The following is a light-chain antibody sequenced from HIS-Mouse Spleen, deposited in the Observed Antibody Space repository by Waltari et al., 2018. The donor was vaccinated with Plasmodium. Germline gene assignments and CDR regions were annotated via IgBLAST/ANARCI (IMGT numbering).Light chain of an antibody. CDR1: ALPKQY. CDR3: QSADSSGTYWV. Sequence: SYELTQPPSVSVSPGQTARITCSGDALPKQYAYWYQQKPGPAPVLGLYKDSERPSGIPERFSGSSSGKTGTVTISGVQAEDEADYYCQSADSSGTYWVFGGGTKLTVL. V-gene: IGLV3-25*03. CDR2: KDS. J-gene: IGLJ3*02.